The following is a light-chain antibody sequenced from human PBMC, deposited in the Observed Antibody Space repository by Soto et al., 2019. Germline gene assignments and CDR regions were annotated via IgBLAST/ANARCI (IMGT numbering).Light chain of an antibody. Sequence: QSALTQPASVSGSHGQSITISCTGTSSDVGGYNYVSWYQHHPGKAPKLLIYDVSNRPSGISNRFSGSKSDNTASLTISGLQPEDEADYYCSSYTTSNTRQIVFGTGTKVTVL. CDR3: SSYTTSNTRQIV. J-gene: IGLJ1*01. V-gene: IGLV2-14*03. CDR2: DVS. CDR1: SSDVGGYNY.